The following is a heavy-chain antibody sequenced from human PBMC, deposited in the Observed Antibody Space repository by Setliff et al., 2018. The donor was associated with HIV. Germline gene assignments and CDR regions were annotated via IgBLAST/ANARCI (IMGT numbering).Heavy chain of an antibody. CDR3: AAVPWGHSSLIIDH. Sequence: PGGSLRLSCAASGFTFWSHSMLWVRQAPGKGLEWVANIDRDGSETNYVDSVKGRFTISRDNAKNSVYLQMHSLRVEDTAVYYCAAVPWGHSSLIIDHWGQGTPVTVSS. V-gene: IGHV3-7*01. CDR2: IDRDGSET. CDR1: GFTFWSHS. D-gene: IGHD3-16*01. J-gene: IGHJ4*02.